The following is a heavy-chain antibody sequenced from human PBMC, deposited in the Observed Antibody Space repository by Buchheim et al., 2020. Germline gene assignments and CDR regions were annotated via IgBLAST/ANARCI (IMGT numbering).Heavy chain of an antibody. CDR2: ISSSGNTI. D-gene: IGHD3-10*01. J-gene: IGHJ4*02. Sequence: QVHLVESGGALVKPGGSLRLSCAASGFTLSDSYMSWIRQAPGKGLEWVSYISSSGNTIYYADSVKGRFTISRDNAKNSLYLQMNSLSAEDTAVYYCAKDLISGYWGQGTL. V-gene: IGHV3-11*01. CDR3: AKDLISGY. CDR1: GFTLSDSY.